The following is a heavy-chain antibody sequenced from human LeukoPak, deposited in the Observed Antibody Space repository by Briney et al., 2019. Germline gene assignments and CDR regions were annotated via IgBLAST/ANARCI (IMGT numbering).Heavy chain of an antibody. CDR3: ARGLYPYYYYMDV. Sequence: GGSLRLSCAASGFTFSSYAMQWVRQPPGKGLEWVAVISYDGSNKYYADSVKGRFTISRDNSKNTLYLQMNSPRAEDTAVYYCARGLYPYYYYMDVWGKGTTVTVSS. D-gene: IGHD2-2*02. CDR2: ISYDGSNK. CDR1: GFTFSSYA. V-gene: IGHV3-30*04. J-gene: IGHJ6*03.